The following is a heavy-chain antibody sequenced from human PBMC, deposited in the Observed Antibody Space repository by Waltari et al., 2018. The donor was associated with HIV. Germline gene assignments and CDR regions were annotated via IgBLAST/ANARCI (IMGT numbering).Heavy chain of an antibody. Sequence: QLQLQESGPGLVKPSETLSLTCTVSGGSISSSSYYWGWIRQPPGKGLEWIGSIYYSGRTYYNPSLKGRVTISVDTSKNQFSLKLSSVTAADTAVYYCARDSAFYGDYPDWYFDLWGRGTLVTVSP. J-gene: IGHJ2*01. CDR3: ARDSAFYGDYPDWYFDL. CDR1: GGSISSSSYY. CDR2: IYYSGRT. V-gene: IGHV4-39*07. D-gene: IGHD4-17*01.